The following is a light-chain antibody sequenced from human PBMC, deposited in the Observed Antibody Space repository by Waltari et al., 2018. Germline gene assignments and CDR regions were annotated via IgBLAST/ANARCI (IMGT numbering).Light chain of an antibody. CDR1: SSDIGRYNT. Sequence: QSALTQPASVSGSPGQSITISCTGTSSDIGRYNTVSWYQQYPGKAPQIIIYEVKNRPAGFSTCFSGSTSGNTAARTISALQAADEAYFYCSSYTGDNILLFGGGTKVTVL. CDR3: SSYTGDNILL. CDR2: EVK. V-gene: IGLV2-14*01. J-gene: IGLJ3*02.